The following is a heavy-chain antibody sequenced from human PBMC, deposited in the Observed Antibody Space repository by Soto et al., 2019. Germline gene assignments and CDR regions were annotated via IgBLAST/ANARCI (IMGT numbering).Heavy chain of an antibody. CDR2: ISSSSSYI. CDR3: ASLAAAGNWFVR. CDR1: GFTFSSYS. D-gene: IGHD6-13*01. Sequence: EVQLVESGGGLVKPGGSLRLSCAASGFTFSSYSMNWVRQAPGKGLEWVSSISSSSSYIYYADSVKGRFTISRDNAMNSLYLQMNSLRAEDTAVYYCASLAAAGNWFVRWGQGTLVTVSS. V-gene: IGHV3-21*01. J-gene: IGHJ5*02.